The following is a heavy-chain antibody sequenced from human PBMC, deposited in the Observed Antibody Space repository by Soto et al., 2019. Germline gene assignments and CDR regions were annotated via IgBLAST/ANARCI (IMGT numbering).Heavy chain of an antibody. CDR2: INAGNGNT. J-gene: IGHJ1*01. Sequence: EASVKVSCKASGYTFTSYAMHWVRQAPGQRLEWMGWINAGNGNTKYSQKFQGRVTITRDTSASTAYMELSSLRSEDTAVYYCARDGDYGDYGYFQHWGQGTLVTVSS. CDR3: ARDGDYGDYGYFQH. CDR1: GYTFTSYA. V-gene: IGHV1-3*01. D-gene: IGHD4-17*01.